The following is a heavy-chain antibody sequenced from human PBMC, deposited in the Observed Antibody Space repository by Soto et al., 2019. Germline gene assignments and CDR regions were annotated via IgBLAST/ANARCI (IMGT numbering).Heavy chain of an antibody. Sequence: QVQLVQSGAEVKKPGPSVRVSCTASEGTFDFYTISWVRQAPGKGLEWMGRFIPMVTMTSYAQKFQGRVTITADKSTSTVYMILSSLKSDDTAIYYCATNYGSGSTHFDYWGQGTLVTVSS. CDR3: ATNYGSGSTHFDY. J-gene: IGHJ4*02. CDR1: EGTFDFYT. D-gene: IGHD3-10*01. V-gene: IGHV1-69*02. CDR2: FIPMVTMT.